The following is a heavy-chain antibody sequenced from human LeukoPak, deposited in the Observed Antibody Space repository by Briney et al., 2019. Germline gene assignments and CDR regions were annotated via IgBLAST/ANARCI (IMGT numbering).Heavy chain of an antibody. J-gene: IGHJ4*02. CDR2: ISSNGGST. D-gene: IGHD3-3*02. CDR1: GFTFSSYA. Sequence: PGGSLRLSCSASGFTFSSYAMHWVRQAPGKGLEYVSAISSNGGSTYYADSVKGRFTISRDNSKSTLYLQMSGLRAADTAVYYCVKASEHYDSWGQGTLVTVSS. CDR3: VKASEHYDS. V-gene: IGHV3-64D*06.